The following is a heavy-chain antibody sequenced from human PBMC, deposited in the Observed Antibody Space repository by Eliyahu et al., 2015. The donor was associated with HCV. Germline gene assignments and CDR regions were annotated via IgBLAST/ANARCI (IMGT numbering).Heavy chain of an antibody. CDR2: ISGSGGST. D-gene: IGHD4-17*01. Sequence: EVQLLESGGGLVQPGGSLXLSCAASGFTFSXXAXSWVRXAPGXGLEWVSAISGSGGSTYYADSVKGRFTISRDNSKNTLYLQMNSLRAEDTAVYYCANLKTRPLYGDYPPSHNMGMDVWGQGTTVTVSS. J-gene: IGHJ6*02. V-gene: IGHV3-23*01. CDR1: GFTFSXXA. CDR3: ANLKTRPLYGDYPPSHNMGMDV.